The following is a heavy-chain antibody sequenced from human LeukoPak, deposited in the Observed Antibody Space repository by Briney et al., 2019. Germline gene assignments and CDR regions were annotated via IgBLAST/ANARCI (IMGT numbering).Heavy chain of an antibody. J-gene: IGHJ4*02. D-gene: IGHD3-10*01. CDR2: ISHSGST. CDR1: GGSFSGYY. V-gene: IGHV4-34*01. CDR3: ARDRSDYYGSGSYYNQFDY. Sequence: SETLSLTCAVYGGSFSGYYWSWIRQPPGKGLEWIGEISHSGSTNYNPSLKSRVTISVDTSKNQFSLKLSSVTAADTAVYYCARDRSDYYGSGSYYNQFDYWGQGTLVTVSS.